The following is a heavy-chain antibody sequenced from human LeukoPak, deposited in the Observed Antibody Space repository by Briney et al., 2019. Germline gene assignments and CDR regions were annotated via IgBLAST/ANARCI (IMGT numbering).Heavy chain of an antibody. D-gene: IGHD6-13*01. Sequence: ASVKVSCKASGGTFSSYAISWVRQAPGQGLKWMGGIIPIFGTANYAQKFQGRVTITADKSTSTAYMELSSLRSEDTAVYYCASGPKRWEKARYSSSWSPFDPWGQGTLVTVSS. J-gene: IGHJ5*02. CDR2: IIPIFGTA. V-gene: IGHV1-69*06. CDR1: GGTFSSYA. CDR3: ASGPKRWEKARYSSSWSPFDP.